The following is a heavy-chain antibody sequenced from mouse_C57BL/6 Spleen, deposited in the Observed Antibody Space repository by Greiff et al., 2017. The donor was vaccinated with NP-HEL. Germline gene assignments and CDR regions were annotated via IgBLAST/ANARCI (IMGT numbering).Heavy chain of an antibody. D-gene: IGHD4-1*01. J-gene: IGHJ2*01. Sequence: QVQLQQPGAELVRPGSSVKLSCKASGYTFTSYWMHWVKQRPIPGLEWIGNIDPSDSEPHYNQKFKDRATLTVDKSSSTAYMQLSSLTSEDSAVYYCARLTGTGPDFDYWGQGTTLTVSS. CDR3: ARLTGTGPDFDY. V-gene: IGHV1-52*01. CDR1: GYTFTSYW. CDR2: IDPSDSEP.